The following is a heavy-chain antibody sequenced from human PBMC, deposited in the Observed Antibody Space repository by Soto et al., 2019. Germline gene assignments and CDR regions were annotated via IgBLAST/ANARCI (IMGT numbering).Heavy chain of an antibody. CDR2: IKQDGGEK. V-gene: IGHV3-7*03. D-gene: IGHD2-8*01. CDR1: GFTFSSYW. Sequence: VQLVESGGGLVQPGGSLRLSCAASGFTFSSYWMSWVRQAPGKGLEWVANIKQDGGEKYYVDSVKGRFTISRDNAKNSLYLQMSSLRAEDTAVYYCARVMKYCSDGVCWFFDLWGRGTLVTVSS. CDR3: ARVMKYCSDGVCWFFDL. J-gene: IGHJ2*01.